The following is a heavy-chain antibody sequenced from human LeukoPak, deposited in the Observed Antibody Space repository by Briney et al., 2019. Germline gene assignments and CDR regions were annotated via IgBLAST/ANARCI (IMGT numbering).Heavy chain of an antibody. J-gene: IGHJ6*03. Sequence: ASVKVSCKASGYTFTSYDINWVRQATGQGLEWMGWMNPNSGNTGYAQKFQGRVTITRNTSISTAYMEPSSLRSEDTAVYYCAREGYDYVWGSYRYRYYYYYMDVWGKGTTVTVSS. CDR3: AREGYDYVWGSYRYRYYYYYMDV. CDR2: MNPNSGNT. V-gene: IGHV1-8*03. D-gene: IGHD3-16*02. CDR1: GYTFTSYD.